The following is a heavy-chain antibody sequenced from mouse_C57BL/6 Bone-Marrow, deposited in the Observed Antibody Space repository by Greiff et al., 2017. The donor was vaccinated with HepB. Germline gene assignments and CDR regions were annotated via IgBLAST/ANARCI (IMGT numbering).Heavy chain of an antibody. CDR1: GYTFTSYW. CDR3: ASGYGSSYYYAMDY. CDR2: IHPNSGST. J-gene: IGHJ4*01. D-gene: IGHD1-1*01. V-gene: IGHV1-64*01. Sequence: QVQLQQPGAELVKPGASVKLSCKASGYTFTSYWMHWVKQRPGQGLEWIGMIHPNSGSTNYNEKFKSKATLTVDKSSSTAYMQLSSLTSEDSAVYYCASGYGSSYYYAMDYWGQGTSVTVSS.